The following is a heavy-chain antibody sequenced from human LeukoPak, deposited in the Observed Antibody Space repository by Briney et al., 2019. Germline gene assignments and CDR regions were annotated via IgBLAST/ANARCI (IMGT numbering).Heavy chain of an antibody. J-gene: IGHJ4*02. CDR2: IIPIFGAA. V-gene: IGHV1-69*06. CDR1: GGTFSSYA. CDR3: AAAAYDSSGFDY. Sequence: SVKVSCKASGGTFSSYAISWVRQAPGQGLEWMGGIIPIFGAANYAQKLQGRVTMTEDTSTDTAYMELSSLRSEDTAVYYCAAAAYDSSGFDYWGQGTLVTVSS. D-gene: IGHD3-22*01.